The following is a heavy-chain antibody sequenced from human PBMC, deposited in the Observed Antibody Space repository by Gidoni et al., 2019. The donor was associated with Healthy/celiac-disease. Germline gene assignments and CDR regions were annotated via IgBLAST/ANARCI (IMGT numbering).Heavy chain of an antibody. D-gene: IGHD3-10*01. V-gene: IGHV4-39*01. CDR1: GGSISSSSYY. CDR2: IYYSGST. Sequence: QLQLQESRPGLVKPSETLSLTCTVSGGSISSSSYYWGWIRQPPGKGLEWIGSIYYSGSTYYNPSLKSRVTISVDTSKNQFSLKLSSVTAADTAVYYCARSCSRVRGVIGYYFDYWGQGTLVTVSS. CDR3: ARSCSRVRGVIGYYFDY. J-gene: IGHJ4*02.